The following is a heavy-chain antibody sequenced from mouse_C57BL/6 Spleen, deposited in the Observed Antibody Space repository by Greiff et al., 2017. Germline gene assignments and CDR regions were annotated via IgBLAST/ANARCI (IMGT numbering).Heavy chain of an antibody. CDR3: ARERTTVPTGDFGY. CDR2: IDPANGDT. Sequence: EVQLQQSVAELVRPGASVKLSCTASGFNIKNTYMHWVKQRPEQGLEWIGRIDPANGDTKYAPKFQGKATITADTSSNTAYLQLSSLTSEDTAIYYSARERTTVPTGDFGYRGPGTTLSASS. V-gene: IGHV14-3*01. CDR1: GFNIKNTY. D-gene: IGHD1-1*01. J-gene: IGHJ2*01.